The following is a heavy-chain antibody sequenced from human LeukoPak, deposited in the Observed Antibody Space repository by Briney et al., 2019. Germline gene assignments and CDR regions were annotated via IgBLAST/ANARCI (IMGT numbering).Heavy chain of an antibody. J-gene: IGHJ4*02. V-gene: IGHV4-39*01. CDR1: GGSISSSSYY. CDR2: IYYSGST. Sequence: PSETLSLTCTVSGGSISSSSYYWGWIRQPPGKGLEWIGSIYYSGSTYYNPSLKSRVTISVDTSKNQFSLKLSSVTAADTAVYYCARRVVRAAAGGYYFDYWGQGTLVTVSS. D-gene: IGHD6-13*01. CDR3: ARRVVRAAAGGYYFDY.